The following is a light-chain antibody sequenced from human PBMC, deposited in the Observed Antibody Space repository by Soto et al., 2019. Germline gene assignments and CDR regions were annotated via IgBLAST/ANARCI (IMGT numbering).Light chain of an antibody. J-gene: IGKJ2*01. Sequence: DIQMTQSPSTLSASIGDTVIITCRASQSINSWLAWYQQKPGKAPKLLIHKASTLESGVPSRFSGRESGTEFTLTISSLQPDDFATFYCQQYDRFPYTFGQGNKLEIK. CDR2: KAS. V-gene: IGKV1-5*03. CDR1: QSINSW. CDR3: QQYDRFPYT.